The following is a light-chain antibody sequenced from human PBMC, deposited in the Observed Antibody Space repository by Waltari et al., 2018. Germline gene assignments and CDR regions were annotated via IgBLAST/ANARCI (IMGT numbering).Light chain of an antibody. CDR3: QNYVRLPAT. CDR1: QSVGRS. V-gene: IGKV3-20*01. CDR2: DAS. Sequence: IVLTQSPGTLSLSPGERATLACRASQSVGRSLAWYQPKPGQAPRLLLYDASRRATVIPDRFSGSGSGTDFSLTISRLEPEDFAVYYCQNYVRLPATFGQGTKVEI. J-gene: IGKJ1*01.